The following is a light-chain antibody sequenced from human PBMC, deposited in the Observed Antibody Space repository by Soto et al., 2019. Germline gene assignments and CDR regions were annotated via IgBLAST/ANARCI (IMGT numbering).Light chain of an antibody. Sequence: QSVLTQPASVSGSSGQSITISCPGTSSDVGSYNLVSWYQKHPGKTTKLIIYEVSKRPSGVSIRFSGSKSGNTAFLTISGLQAEDEADYYCCSYAGSSTFLYVFGTGTKVTVL. CDR2: EVS. J-gene: IGLJ1*01. CDR3: CSYAGSSTFLYV. V-gene: IGLV2-23*02. CDR1: SSDVGSYNL.